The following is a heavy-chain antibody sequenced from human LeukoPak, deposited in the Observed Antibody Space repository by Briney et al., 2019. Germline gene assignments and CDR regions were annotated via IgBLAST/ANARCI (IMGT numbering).Heavy chain of an antibody. D-gene: IGHD6-19*01. Sequence: PAVSLRLSCAASGFSFSTRGMHWVRQAPGKGLEWVAAISYDGSNKYYADSVKDRFTISRDNSKNTLDLQMNSLRAEDTAVYYCARLYSSGWYADHWGQGTLVTVSS. J-gene: IGHJ4*02. CDR1: GFSFSTRG. CDR3: ARLYSSGWYADH. CDR2: ISYDGSNK. V-gene: IGHV3-33*01.